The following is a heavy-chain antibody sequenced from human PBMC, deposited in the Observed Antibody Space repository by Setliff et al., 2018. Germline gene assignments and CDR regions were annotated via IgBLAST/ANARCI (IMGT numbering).Heavy chain of an antibody. CDR3: AKQGSYYYYMDV. Sequence: KPSETLSLTCAVYGGSFSDYYWSWIRQSPGKGLEWIGGINHRGNTNYNPSLKSRVTMSVDTSKNQFSLKLRSMTAADTAVYYCAKQGSYYYYMDVWGKGTTVTVSS. D-gene: IGHD6-13*01. J-gene: IGHJ6*03. V-gene: IGHV4-34*01. CDR1: GGSFSDYY. CDR2: INHRGNT.